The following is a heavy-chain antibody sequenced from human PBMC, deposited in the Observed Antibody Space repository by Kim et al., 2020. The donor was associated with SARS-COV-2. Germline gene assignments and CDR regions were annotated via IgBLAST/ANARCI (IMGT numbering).Heavy chain of an antibody. D-gene: IGHD2-8*01. J-gene: IGHJ6*02. V-gene: IGHV6-1*01. CDR2: TYYRSKWYN. CDR1: GDSVSSNSAA. Sequence: SQTLSLTCAISGDSVSSNSAAWNWIRQSPSRGLEWLGRTYYRSKWYNDYAVSVKSRITINPDTSKNQFSLQLNSVTPEDTAVYYCARDPGYCTNGVCLYYYGMDVWGQGTTVTVSS. CDR3: ARDPGYCTNGVCLYYYGMDV.